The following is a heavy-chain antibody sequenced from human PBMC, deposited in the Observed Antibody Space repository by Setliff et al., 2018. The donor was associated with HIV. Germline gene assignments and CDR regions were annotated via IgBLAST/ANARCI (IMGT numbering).Heavy chain of an antibody. CDR2: IIPILGIA. CDR3: ARDDLTADYYDSSGYSY. D-gene: IGHD3-22*01. J-gene: IGHJ4*02. CDR1: GGTFSSYA. Sequence: SVKVSCKASGGTFSSYAISWVRQAPGQGLEWMGGIIPILGIANYAQKFQGRVTITADKSTSTAYMELSSLRSEDTAVYYCARDDLTADYYDSSGYSYWGQGTLVTVSS. V-gene: IGHV1-69*10.